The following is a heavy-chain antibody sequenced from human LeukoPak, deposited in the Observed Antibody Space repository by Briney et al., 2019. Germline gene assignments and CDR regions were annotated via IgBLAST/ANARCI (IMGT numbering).Heavy chain of an antibody. Sequence: GGSLRLSCAASGFTFSSYGMSWVRQAPGKGLEWVSGISGSGGSTYYADSVKGRFTISRDNSENTLYLQMNSLRAEDTAVYYCANRLYGSGSYRFDYWGQGTPVTVSS. CDR1: GFTFSSYG. CDR2: ISGSGGST. D-gene: IGHD3-10*01. J-gene: IGHJ4*02. V-gene: IGHV3-23*01. CDR3: ANRLYGSGSYRFDY.